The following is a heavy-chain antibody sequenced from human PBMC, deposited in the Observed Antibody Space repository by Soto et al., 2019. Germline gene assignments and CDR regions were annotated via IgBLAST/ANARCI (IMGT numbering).Heavy chain of an antibody. Sequence: GPPVKVSCKASGGTFSSYAISWVRQAPGQGLEWMGGIIPIFGTANYAQKFQGRVTITADESTSTAYMELSSLRSEDTAVYYCARWWIQEYYYYGMDVWGQGTTVTVSS. V-gene: IGHV1-69*13. CDR3: ARWWIQEYYYYGMDV. D-gene: IGHD2-15*01. CDR2: IIPIFGTA. J-gene: IGHJ6*02. CDR1: GGTFSSYA.